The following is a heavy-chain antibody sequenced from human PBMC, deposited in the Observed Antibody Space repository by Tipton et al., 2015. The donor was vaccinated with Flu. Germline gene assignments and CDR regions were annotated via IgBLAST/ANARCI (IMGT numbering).Heavy chain of an antibody. J-gene: IGHJ5*02. Sequence: GLVKPSETLSLACSVSGGSIGSPYCWGWVRQPPGKGLEWVATIHRSGSTKYNPSLKSRVTISVDTSKNQFYLEMRSVTAADMAVYFCARRDFSNYVSEPKNWFDPWGQGALVTVSS. CDR3: ARRDFSNYVSEPKNWFDP. V-gene: IGHV4-38-2*01. CDR2: IHRSGST. CDR1: GGSIGSPYC. D-gene: IGHD4-11*01.